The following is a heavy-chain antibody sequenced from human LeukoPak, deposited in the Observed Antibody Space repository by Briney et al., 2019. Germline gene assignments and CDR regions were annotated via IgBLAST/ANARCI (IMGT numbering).Heavy chain of an antibody. CDR1: GGSISSYY. Sequence: SETLSLTCTVSGGSISSYYWSWIRQPPGKGLECIGYIYTSWSPNYNPSLKSRVTISVNTSKNHFSLKLSSVTAADTAVYYCARSRSAYDSSSFFQHWGQGTLVTV. CDR3: ARSRSAYDSSSFFQH. D-gene: IGHD3-22*01. V-gene: IGHV4-4*09. J-gene: IGHJ1*01. CDR2: IYTSWSP.